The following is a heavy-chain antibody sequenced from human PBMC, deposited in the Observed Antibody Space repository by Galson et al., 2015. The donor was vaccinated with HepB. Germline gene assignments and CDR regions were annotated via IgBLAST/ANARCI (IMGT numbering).Heavy chain of an antibody. Sequence: QSGAEVKKPGESLKISCKGSGYSFTSYWIGWVRQMPGKGLEWMGIIYPGDSDTRYSPSFQGQVTISADKSISTAYLQWSSLKASDTAMYYCARGIGYSSGQNLHNSFDPWGQGTLVTVSS. D-gene: IGHD6-19*01. J-gene: IGHJ5*02. CDR1: GYSFTSYW. CDR3: ARGIGYSSGQNLHNSFDP. V-gene: IGHV5-51*01. CDR2: IYPGDSDT.